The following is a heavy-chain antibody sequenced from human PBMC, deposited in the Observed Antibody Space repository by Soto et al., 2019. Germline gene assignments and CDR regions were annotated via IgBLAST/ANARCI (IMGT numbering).Heavy chain of an antibody. V-gene: IGHV5-51*01. CDR2: IYPGDSDT. D-gene: IGHD1-20*01. CDR3: ARRYNWGEYDAFDI. J-gene: IGHJ3*02. CDR1: GYSFTSYW. Sequence: GESLKISCKGSGYSFTSYWIGWVRQMPGKGLELMGIIYPGDSDTRYSPSFQGQVTITADRSISTAYLQWSSLKASDTAMYYCARRYNWGEYDAFDIWGQGTMVTVSS.